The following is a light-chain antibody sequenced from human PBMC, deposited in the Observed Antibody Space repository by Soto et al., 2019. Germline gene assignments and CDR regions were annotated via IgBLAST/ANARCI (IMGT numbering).Light chain of an antibody. V-gene: IGLV2-8*01. J-gene: IGLJ1*01. CDR2: EVV. CDR1: KNDIGVYDF. CDR3: KSYAGRNSYF. Sequence: QSALTQPPSASGSPGQSVTISCTGTKNDIGVYDFVSWYQHHPGKAPRLIIYEVVQRPSGVPDRFSGSKSGNTASLTVSGLQAADEAVYFCKSYAGRNSYFVGSVTKLTVL.